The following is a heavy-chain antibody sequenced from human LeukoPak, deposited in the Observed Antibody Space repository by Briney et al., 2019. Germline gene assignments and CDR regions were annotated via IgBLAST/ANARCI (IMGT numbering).Heavy chain of an antibody. V-gene: IGHV1-2*02. CDR2: NNPNSGGT. CDR1: GYTFTGYY. D-gene: IGHD2-21*02. Sequence: ASVKVSCKASGYTFTGYYMHWVRQAPGQGLEWMGWNNPNSGGTNYAQKFQGRVTMTRDTSITTAYMELSRLRSDDTAVYYCARDNREVRGGDCFDVWGKGTTVTVSS. CDR3: ARDNREVRGGDCFDV. J-gene: IGHJ6*04.